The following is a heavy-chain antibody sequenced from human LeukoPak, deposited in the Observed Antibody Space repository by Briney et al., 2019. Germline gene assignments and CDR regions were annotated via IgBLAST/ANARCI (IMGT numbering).Heavy chain of an antibody. CDR2: MNPNSGNT. CDR3: ARTSRFLEWLPAQIYYYMDV. D-gene: IGHD3-3*01. V-gene: IGHV1-8*03. CDR1: GYTFTSYD. Sequence: ASVKVSCKASGYTFTSYDINWVRRATGQGLEWMGWMNPNSGNTGYAQKFQGRVTITRNTSISTAYMELSSLRSEDTAVYYCARTSRFLEWLPAQIYYYMDVWGKGTTVTVSS. J-gene: IGHJ6*03.